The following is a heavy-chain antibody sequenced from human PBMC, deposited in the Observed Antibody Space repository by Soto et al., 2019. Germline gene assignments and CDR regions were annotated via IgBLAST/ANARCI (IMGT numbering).Heavy chain of an antibody. CDR3: ARRGSR. Sequence: EVQLVESGVGLVQPGGSLRLSRAASGFTFSSSEMYWVRKDPGKGLEWISYIHPGGQTIFYAESVKGRFTISRDNAKHSVYLQMNSLRAEDTAVYYCARRGSRWGRGTKVTVSS. D-gene: IGHD2-15*01. V-gene: IGHV3-48*03. CDR1: GFTFSSSE. CDR2: IHPGGQTI. J-gene: IGHJ3*01.